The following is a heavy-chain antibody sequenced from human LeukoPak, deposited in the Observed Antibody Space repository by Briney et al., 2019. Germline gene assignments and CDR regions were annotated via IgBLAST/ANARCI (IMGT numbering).Heavy chain of an antibody. CDR2: ISSSSSTI. V-gene: IGHV3-48*04. CDR1: GFTFSSYS. CDR3: ARENTGPDAFDI. Sequence: GSLRLSCAASGFTFSSYSMNWVRQAPGKGLEWVSYISSSSSTICYADSVKGRFTISRDNAKNSLYLQMNSLRAEDTAVYYCARENTGPDAFDIWGQGTMVTVSS. D-gene: IGHD3-10*01. J-gene: IGHJ3*02.